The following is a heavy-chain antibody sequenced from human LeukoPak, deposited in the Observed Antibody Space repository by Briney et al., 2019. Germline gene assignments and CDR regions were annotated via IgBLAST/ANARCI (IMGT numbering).Heavy chain of an antibody. V-gene: IGHV3-33*01. CDR1: GFTFSNYA. CDR2: IWYDGSDK. CDR3: ARETTYYFDY. J-gene: IGHJ4*02. Sequence: PGGSLRLSCAASGFTFSNYAMHWVRQAPGKGLEWVAVIWYDGSDKYYADSVKGRFTISRDNSKNTLHLQMNSLRAEDTAVYYCARETTYYFDYWGQGTLVTVSS.